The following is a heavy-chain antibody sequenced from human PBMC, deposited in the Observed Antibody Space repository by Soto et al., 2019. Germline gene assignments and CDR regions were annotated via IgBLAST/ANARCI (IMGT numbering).Heavy chain of an antibody. V-gene: IGHV4-31*03. CDR3: ARDGRSQSSGRRYNWFDP. D-gene: IGHD3-22*01. CDR2: IYYSGST. J-gene: IGHJ5*02. CDR1: GGSISSGGYY. Sequence: SETLSLTCTVSGGSISSGGYYWSWIRQHPGKGLEWIGYIYYSGSTYYNPSLKSRVTISVDTSKNQFSLKLSSVTAADTAVYYCARDGRSQSSGRRYNWFDPWGQGTLVTVSS.